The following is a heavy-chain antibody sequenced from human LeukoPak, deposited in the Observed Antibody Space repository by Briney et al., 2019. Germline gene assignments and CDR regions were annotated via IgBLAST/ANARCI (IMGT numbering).Heavy chain of an antibody. CDR3: ARTYYYDSSGYYHRDSTTLVHAFDV. J-gene: IGHJ3*01. D-gene: IGHD3-22*01. CDR2: IYYSGST. V-gene: IGHV4-59*08. CDR1: GGSISSYY. Sequence: PSETLSLTCTVSGGSISSYYWSWIRQPPGKGLEWIGYIYYSGSTNYNPSLKSRVTISVDTSKNQFSLKLSSVTAADTAVYYCARTYYYDSSGYYHRDSTTLVHAFDVWGQGTMVTVSS.